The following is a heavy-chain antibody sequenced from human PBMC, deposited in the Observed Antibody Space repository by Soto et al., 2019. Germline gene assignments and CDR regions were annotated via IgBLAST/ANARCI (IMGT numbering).Heavy chain of an antibody. CDR1: GFTFSRYG. D-gene: IGHD3-22*01. V-gene: IGHV3-23*01. Sequence: EVQLLESGGDLVQPAGFLRLACAASGFTFSRYGMSWVRQAPGKGLEWVSSISDSGGDTYYVNSVRGRFIISRDNSKSTLYLQMNSLTAEDTAVYYCAKRVEYSSSTHYFDSWGQGTLVTVSS. CDR3: AKRVEYSSSTHYFDS. J-gene: IGHJ4*02. CDR2: ISDSGGDT.